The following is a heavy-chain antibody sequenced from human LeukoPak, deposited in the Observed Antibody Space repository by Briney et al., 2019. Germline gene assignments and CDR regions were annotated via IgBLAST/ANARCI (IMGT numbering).Heavy chain of an antibody. CDR2: INHSGST. D-gene: IGHD5-12*01. CDR1: GGSFSGYY. V-gene: IGHV4-34*01. CDR3: ARGYTGYSGYDWPHY. J-gene: IGHJ4*02. Sequence: PSETLSLTCAVYGGSFSGYYWSWIRQPPGKGLEWIGEINHSGSTNYNPSLKSRVTISVDTSKNQSSLKLSSVTAADTAVYYCARGYTGYSGYDWPHYWGQGTLVTVSS.